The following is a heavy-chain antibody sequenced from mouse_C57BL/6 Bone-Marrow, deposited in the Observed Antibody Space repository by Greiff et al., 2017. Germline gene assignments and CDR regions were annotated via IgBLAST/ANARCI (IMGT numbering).Heavy chain of an antibody. CDR1: GYTFTDYY. V-gene: IGHV1-39*01. Sequence: EVQLQQSGPVLVKPGASVKMSCKASGYTFTDYYMNWVKQSHGKSLEWIGVINPNYGTTSYNQKFKGKATLTVDQSSSTAYMQLNSLTSEDSAVYYCARSGNAMDYWGQGTSVTVSS. CDR2: INPNYGTT. J-gene: IGHJ4*01. CDR3: ARSGNAMDY. D-gene: IGHD3-2*02.